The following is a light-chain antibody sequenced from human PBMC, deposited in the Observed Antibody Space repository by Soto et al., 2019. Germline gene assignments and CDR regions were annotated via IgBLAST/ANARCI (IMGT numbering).Light chain of an antibody. Sequence: EIVLTQSPATLSSSPGDRVTVSCRASQYINTRLAWYQHRPGQAPRLLIYQTSIRAAGIPVRFSTSGSGTYFTLTISEVQPDDVAHYSCHQCQSWPQTFGQATTVDIK. J-gene: IGKJ1*01. CDR2: QTS. CDR1: QYINTR. CDR3: HQCQSWPQT. V-gene: IGKV3-11*01.